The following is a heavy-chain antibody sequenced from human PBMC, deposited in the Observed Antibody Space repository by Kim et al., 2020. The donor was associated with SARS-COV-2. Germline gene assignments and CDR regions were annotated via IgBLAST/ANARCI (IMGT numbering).Heavy chain of an antibody. CDR3: AKDLGPGIAAAGTGDY. CDR2: ISWNSGSI. CDR1: GFTFDDYA. V-gene: IGHV3-9*01. J-gene: IGHJ4*02. D-gene: IGHD6-13*01. Sequence: GGSLRLSCAASGFTFDDYAMHWVRQAPGKGLEWVSGISWNSGSIGYADSVKGRFTISRDNAKNSLYLQMNSLRAEDTALYYCAKDLGPGIAAAGTGDYWGQGTLVTVSS.